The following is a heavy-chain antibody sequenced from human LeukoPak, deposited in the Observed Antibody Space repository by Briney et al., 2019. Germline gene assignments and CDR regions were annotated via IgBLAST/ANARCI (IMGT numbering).Heavy chain of an antibody. Sequence: GGSLRLSCTASGFIFENYYMSWIRQAPGKGSQWVSYISKEDNTIYYADSVKGRFTVSRDNDKNSMYLQMNRLKDEDTAMYYCARVVAVVVTGIFDVWGQGTMVAVSS. CDR2: ISKEDNTI. V-gene: IGHV3-11*04. CDR3: ARVVAVVVTGIFDV. J-gene: IGHJ3*01. D-gene: IGHD2-15*01. CDR1: GFIFENYY.